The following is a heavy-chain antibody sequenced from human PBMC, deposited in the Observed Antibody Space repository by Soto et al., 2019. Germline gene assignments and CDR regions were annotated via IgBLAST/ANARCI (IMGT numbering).Heavy chain of an antibody. V-gene: IGHV3-23*01. CDR3: ATRSSSSTFDY. CDR2: ISGSDDST. J-gene: IGHJ4*02. Sequence: EVQLLESGGGLVQPGESLRLSCAASGFTFSSYAMSWVRQAPGKGLEWVSVISGSDDSTYYADSVKGRFTISRDNSKNTRYLQMNSLRAEDTAVYYCATRSSSSTFDYWGQGTLVTVSS. D-gene: IGHD6-6*01. CDR1: GFTFSSYA.